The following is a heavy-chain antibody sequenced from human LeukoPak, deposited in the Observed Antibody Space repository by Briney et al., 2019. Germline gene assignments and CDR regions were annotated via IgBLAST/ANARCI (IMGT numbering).Heavy chain of an antibody. V-gene: IGHV3-30*04. J-gene: IGHJ4*02. CDR2: ISYDGSNE. Sequence: PGGSLRLSCAASGFTFSSYVMHWVRQAPGKGLERVAIISYDGSNEYYADSVKGRFTISRDNSKNTLYLQMNSLRAEDTAVYYCAKDPTDFDSSGQTYFDYWGQGSLVTVSS. CDR3: AKDPTDFDSSGQTYFDY. CDR1: GFTFSSYV. D-gene: IGHD3-22*01.